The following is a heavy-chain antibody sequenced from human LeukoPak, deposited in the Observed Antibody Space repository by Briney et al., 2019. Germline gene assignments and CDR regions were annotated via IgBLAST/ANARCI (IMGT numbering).Heavy chain of an antibody. CDR2: ISAYNGNT. V-gene: IGHV1-18*01. J-gene: IGHJ4*02. Sequence: ASVKVSCTASGYTFTSYGIGWVRQTPGQGLEWMGWISAYNGNTNYAQKLQGRVTMTTDTSTSTAYMELRSLRSDDTAVYYCAREDSGWYASNDYWGQGTLVTVSS. CDR1: GYTFTSYG. D-gene: IGHD6-19*01. CDR3: AREDSGWYASNDY.